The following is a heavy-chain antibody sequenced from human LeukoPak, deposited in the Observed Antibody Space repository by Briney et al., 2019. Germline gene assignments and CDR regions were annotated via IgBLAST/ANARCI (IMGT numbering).Heavy chain of an antibody. CDR3: ARRRRTGRIEAAEGAFDI. CDR1: GGSISSYY. J-gene: IGHJ3*02. D-gene: IGHD6-13*01. CDR2: IYYSGST. Sequence: SETLSLTCTVSGGSISSYYWSWIRQPPGKGLEWIGYIYYSGSTNYNPSLKSRVTISVDTSKNQFSLKLSSVTAADTAVYYCARRRRTGRIEAAEGAFDIWGQGTMVTVSS. V-gene: IGHV4-59*08.